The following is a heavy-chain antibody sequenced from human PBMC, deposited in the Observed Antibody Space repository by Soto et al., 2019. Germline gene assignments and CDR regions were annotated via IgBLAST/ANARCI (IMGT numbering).Heavy chain of an antibody. V-gene: IGHV3-48*01. CDR1: GFTFSSYS. CDR3: ASRVERDYYGSGHN. J-gene: IGHJ3*01. D-gene: IGHD3-10*01. CDR2: ISSSSSTI. Sequence: PGRPLRLSCAASGFTFSSYSMNWVRQAPGKGLEWVSYISSSSSTIYYADSVKGRFTISRDNAKNSLYLQMNSLRAEDTAVYYCASRVERDYYGSGHNRGQGTMVTVSS.